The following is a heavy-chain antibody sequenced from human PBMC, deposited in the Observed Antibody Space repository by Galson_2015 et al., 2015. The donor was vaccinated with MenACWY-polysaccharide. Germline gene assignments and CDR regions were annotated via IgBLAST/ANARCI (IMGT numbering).Heavy chain of an antibody. CDR1: GFTFSNYW. CDR2: IKRDESEK. Sequence: LRLSCAASGFTFSNYWMTWVRQAPGKGLEWVAHIKRDESEKYYVDSVKGRFAISRDNSKNSLYLQMNSLRAEDTAVYSCARGHYGLDVWGQGTTVIVSS. CDR3: ARGHYGLDV. J-gene: IGHJ6*02. V-gene: IGHV3-7*03.